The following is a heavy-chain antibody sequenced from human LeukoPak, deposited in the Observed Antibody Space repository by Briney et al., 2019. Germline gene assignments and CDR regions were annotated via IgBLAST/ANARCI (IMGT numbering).Heavy chain of an antibody. CDR3: ARAGNYDILTGYTAYDYYYYMDV. J-gene: IGHJ6*03. CDR2: IKQDGSEK. D-gene: IGHD3-9*01. V-gene: IGHV3-7*01. CDR1: GFTVSSNY. Sequence: PGGSLRLSCAASGFTVSSNYMSWVRQAPGKGLEWVANIKQDGSEKYYVDSVKGRFTISRDNAKNSLYLQMNSLRAEDTAVYYCARAGNYDILTGYTAYDYYYYMDVWGKGTTVTVSS.